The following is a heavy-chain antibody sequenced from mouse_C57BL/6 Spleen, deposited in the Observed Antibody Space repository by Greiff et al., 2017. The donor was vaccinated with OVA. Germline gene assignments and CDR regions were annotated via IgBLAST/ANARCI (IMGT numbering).Heavy chain of an antibody. Sequence: EVQLVESGPGLVKPSQSLSLTCSVTGYSITSGYYWNWIRQFPGNKLEWMGYISYDGSNNYNPSLKNRISITRDTSKNQFFLKLNSVTTEDTATYYCEGEPYYYGSSYGYLDVWGTGTTVTVSS. CDR1: GYSITSGYY. CDR3: EGEPYYYGSSYGYLDV. J-gene: IGHJ1*03. V-gene: IGHV3-6*01. CDR2: ISYDGSN. D-gene: IGHD1-1*01.